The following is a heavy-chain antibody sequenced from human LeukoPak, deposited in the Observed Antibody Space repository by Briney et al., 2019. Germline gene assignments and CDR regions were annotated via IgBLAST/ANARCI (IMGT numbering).Heavy chain of an antibody. CDR2: IWYDGSNK. Sequence: GGSLILSCAASGFTFSSYGMHWVRQAPGKGLEWVAVIWYDGSNKYYADSVKGRFTISRDNSKNTLYLQMNSLRAEDTSVYYCARNYYYDSTRLYYFDYWGQGTLVTVSS. V-gene: IGHV3-33*01. CDR3: ARNYYYDSTRLYYFDY. CDR1: GFTFSSYG. J-gene: IGHJ4*02. D-gene: IGHD3-22*01.